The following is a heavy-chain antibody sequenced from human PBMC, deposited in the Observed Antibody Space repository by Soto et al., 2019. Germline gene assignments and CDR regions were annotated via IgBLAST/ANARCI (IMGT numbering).Heavy chain of an antibody. Sequence: GGSLRLSCAISGFSVSSNYLSWVRQAPGKGLEWVSVHYSGGSTYYADSVQGRFTISRDKSNNTLYPQMRRVRAEDTAVYFCARHRHPRGTVGATSPLDPWGQGTQVTVSS. CDR3: ARHRHPRGTVGATSPLDP. CDR1: GFSVSSNY. D-gene: IGHD1-26*01. J-gene: IGHJ5*02. CDR2: HYSGGST. V-gene: IGHV3-53*01.